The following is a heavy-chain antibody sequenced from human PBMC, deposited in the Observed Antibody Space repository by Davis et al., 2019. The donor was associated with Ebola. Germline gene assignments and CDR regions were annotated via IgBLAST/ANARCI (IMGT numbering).Heavy chain of an antibody. Sequence: SETLSLTCTASGGSISSYYWSWIRQPPGKGLEWIGYIYYSGSTNYNPSLNSRVTISVDTSKNQFSLKLSSVTAADPAVYYCANQDYGGNSGVDYWGQGTLVTVSS. J-gene: IGHJ4*02. CDR1: GGSISSYY. CDR2: IYYSGST. CDR3: ANQDYGGNSGVDY. D-gene: IGHD4-23*01. V-gene: IGHV4-59*01.